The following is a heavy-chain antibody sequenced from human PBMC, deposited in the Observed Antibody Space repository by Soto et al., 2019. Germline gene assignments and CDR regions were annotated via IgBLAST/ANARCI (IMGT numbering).Heavy chain of an antibody. J-gene: IGHJ4*02. V-gene: IGHV1-18*01. Sequence: ASVKVSCKASGYAFSFGFSWVRQAPGQGLEWMGWISASDGSTNSAQKFRGRISLTTDTSTNAAYLDLLSLTSDDTAVYFCATYYFGSGSYYRFDNWGQGTLVTVSS. D-gene: IGHD3-10*01. CDR2: ISASDGST. CDR3: ATYYFGSGSYYRFDN. CDR1: GYAFSFG.